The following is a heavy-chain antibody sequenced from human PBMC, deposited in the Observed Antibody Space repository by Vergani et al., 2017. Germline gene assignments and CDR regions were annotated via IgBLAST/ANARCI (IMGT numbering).Heavy chain of an antibody. CDR2: INAGNGNT. CDR3: ARSIYEILTGYHYYYGMDV. CDR1: GGTFSSYA. J-gene: IGHJ6*02. D-gene: IGHD3-9*01. Sequence: QVQLVQSGAEVKKPGSSVKVSCKASGGTFSSYAISWVRQAPGQRLEWMGWINAGNGNTKYSQKFQGRVTITRDTSASTAYMELSSLRSEDTAVYYCARSIYEILTGYHYYYGMDVWGQGTTVTVSS. V-gene: IGHV1-3*01.